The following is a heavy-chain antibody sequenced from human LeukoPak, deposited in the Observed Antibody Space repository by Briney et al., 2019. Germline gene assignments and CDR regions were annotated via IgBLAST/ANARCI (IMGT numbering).Heavy chain of an antibody. D-gene: IGHD3-10*01. CDR2: IYSGGST. V-gene: IGHV3-66*01. J-gene: IGHJ3*02. CDR1: GFTVSSNY. Sequence: PGGSLRLSCAASGFTVSSNYMSWVRQAPGKGLEWVSAIYSGGSTYYADSVKGRFTISRDNSKNTLYLQMNSLRAEDTAVYYCARVLLWFGELLEDAFDIWGQGTMVTVSS. CDR3: ARVLLWFGELLEDAFDI.